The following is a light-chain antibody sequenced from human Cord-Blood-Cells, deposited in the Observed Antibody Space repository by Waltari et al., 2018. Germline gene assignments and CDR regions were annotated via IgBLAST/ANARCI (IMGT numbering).Light chain of an antibody. CDR1: SSDVGGSNY. V-gene: IGLV2-8*01. CDR2: EVS. Sequence: QSALTQPPSASGSPGQSVTISCTGTSSDVGGSNYVSWYQQPPGKPPKLMIYEVSNRPSGVPDRFSGSKSGNTASLTVSGLQAEDEADYYCSSYAGSNNVVFGGGTKLTVL. CDR3: SSYAGSNNVV. J-gene: IGLJ2*01.